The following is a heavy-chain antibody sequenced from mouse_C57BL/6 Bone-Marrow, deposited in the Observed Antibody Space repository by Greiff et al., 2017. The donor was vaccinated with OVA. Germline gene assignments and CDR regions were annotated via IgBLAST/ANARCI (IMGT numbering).Heavy chain of an antibody. J-gene: IGHJ3*01. D-gene: IGHD2-3*01. CDR3: ARLYLYDGYSWFAY. V-gene: IGHV1-76*01. Sequence: VQLQESGAELVRPGASVKLSCKASGYTFTDYYINWVKQRPGQGLEWIARIYPGSGNTYYNEKFKGKATLTAEKSSSTAYMQLSSLTSEDSAVYFCARLYLYDGYSWFAYWGRDSGHCLC. CDR2: IYPGSGNT. CDR1: GYTFTDYY.